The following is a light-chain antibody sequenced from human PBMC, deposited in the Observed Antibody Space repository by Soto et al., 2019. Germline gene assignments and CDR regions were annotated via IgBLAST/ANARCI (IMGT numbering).Light chain of an antibody. J-gene: IGKJ2*03. V-gene: IGKV3-20*01. Sequence: EIVLTQSPGTLSLSPGESATLSCRASQNVNSNFFAWYQQKPGQPPRLLIYGVSIRATGIPDRFTGSGSGTDFDLTISGLEPADVGIYYCQQYSDLHRSFGQGTKVDIK. CDR3: QQYSDLHRS. CDR2: GVS. CDR1: QNVNSNF.